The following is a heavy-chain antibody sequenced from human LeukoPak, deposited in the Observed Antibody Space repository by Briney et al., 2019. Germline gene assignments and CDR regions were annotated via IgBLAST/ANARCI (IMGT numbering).Heavy chain of an antibody. CDR3: ARVMVRGVTPFDY. V-gene: IGHV3-21*01. CDR1: GFTFSSYS. J-gene: IGHJ4*02. CDR2: ISSSSSYI. Sequence: GGSLRLSCAASGFTFSSYSMNWVRQAPGKGLEWVSSISSSSSYIYYADSVKGRFTISRDNAKNSLYLQMNSLRAEDTAVYYCARVMVRGVTPFDYWGQGTLVTVSS. D-gene: IGHD3-10*01.